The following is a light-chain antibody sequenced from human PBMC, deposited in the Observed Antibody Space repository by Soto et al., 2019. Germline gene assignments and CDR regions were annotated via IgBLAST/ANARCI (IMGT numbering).Light chain of an antibody. CDR2: EDS. Sequence: SYELTQPPSVSVSPGQTASITCSGDKVGNKYACWYQQKSGQSPVLVIYEDSKRPSGIPERFSGSNSGNTATLTISGTQAMDEADYYCQAWDSSTGVFGGGTKLTVL. CDR3: QAWDSSTGV. V-gene: IGLV3-1*01. CDR1: KVGNKY. J-gene: IGLJ2*01.